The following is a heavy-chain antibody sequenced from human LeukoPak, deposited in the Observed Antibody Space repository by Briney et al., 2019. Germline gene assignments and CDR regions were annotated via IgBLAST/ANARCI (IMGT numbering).Heavy chain of an antibody. V-gene: IGHV3-21*01. J-gene: IGHJ4*02. Sequence: GGSLRLSCAASGFTFSSYSMHWVRQAPGKGLEWVSSISIRMSKNYADSVKGRFTISRDNAKNSLDLQMDSLRDEDTAVYYCARDSRSIAVSKGGLDYWGQGTLVAVPS. CDR2: ISIRMSK. CDR1: GFTFSSYS. D-gene: IGHD6-6*01. CDR3: ARDSRSIAVSKGGLDY.